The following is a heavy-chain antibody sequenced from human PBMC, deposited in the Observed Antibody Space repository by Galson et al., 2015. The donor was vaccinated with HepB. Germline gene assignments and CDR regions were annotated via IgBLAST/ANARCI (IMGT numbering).Heavy chain of an antibody. CDR3: AKGIWEYYDNRVFDS. CDR1: GFTFNGYS. CDR2: ISGRGSNT. D-gene: IGHD3-22*01. J-gene: IGHJ4*02. V-gene: IGHV3-23*01. Sequence: SLRLSCAASGFTFNGYSMNWVRQAPGKGLEWVSTISGRGSNTFYADSVKGRFTISRDSSKNTLYLQMSSLRAEDTAVYYCAKGIWEYYDNRVFDSWGQGTLVTVSS.